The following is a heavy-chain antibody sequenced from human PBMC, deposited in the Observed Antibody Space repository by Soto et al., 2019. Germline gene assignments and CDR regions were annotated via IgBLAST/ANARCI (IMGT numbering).Heavy chain of an antibody. CDR2: VSFDSKNK. V-gene: IGHV3-30*18. Sequence: LVESGGGVVQPGRSLTLSCAASGFSFDSFNIHWVRQAPGKGLEWVITVSFDSKNKYYVDSVEGRFTISRDNSKNVVYLQMDNLRHEDTAVYYCAKETVETTYSYYGLDVWGPGTTVTVSS. J-gene: IGHJ6*02. CDR3: AKETVETTYSYYGLDV. CDR1: GFSFDSFN. D-gene: IGHD5-18*01.